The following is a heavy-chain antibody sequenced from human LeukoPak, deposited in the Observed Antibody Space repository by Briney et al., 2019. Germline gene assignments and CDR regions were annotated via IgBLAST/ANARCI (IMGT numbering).Heavy chain of an antibody. Sequence: PSETLSLTCTVSGGSISSYYWSWIRQPPGKGLEWIGYIYYSGSTNYNPSLKSRVTISVDTSKNQFSLKLSSVTAADTAVYYCARGPNYYDSSGYYPHWGQGTLVTVSS. CDR3: ARGPNYYDSSGYYPH. CDR2: IYYSGST. J-gene: IGHJ4*02. D-gene: IGHD3-22*01. CDR1: GGSISSYY. V-gene: IGHV4-59*01.